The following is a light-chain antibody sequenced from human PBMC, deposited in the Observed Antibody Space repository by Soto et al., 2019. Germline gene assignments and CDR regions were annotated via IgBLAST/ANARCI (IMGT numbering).Light chain of an antibody. Sequence: QSALTQPASVSGSPGQSITLSCTGTSSDVGGFDSVSWYQQHPGSAPKLMIYEVTNRPSGVSHRFSGSKSGNTASLTISGLQTEDEADYYRSSYTSSNTLVFGTGTKLTVL. CDR2: EVT. J-gene: IGLJ1*01. V-gene: IGLV2-14*01. CDR3: SSYTSSNTLV. CDR1: SSDVGGFDS.